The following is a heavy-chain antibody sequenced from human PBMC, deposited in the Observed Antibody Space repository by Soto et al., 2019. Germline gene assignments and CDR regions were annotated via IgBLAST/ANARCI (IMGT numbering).Heavy chain of an antibody. D-gene: IGHD3-10*01. CDR3: AKDNSYGSGSYYKRYNWFDP. Sequence: GGSLRLSCAATGFTFSSYGMHWVRKAPGKGLEWVAVISYDGSNKYYADSVKGRFTISRDNSKNTLYLQMNSLRAEDTAVYYCAKDNSYGSGSYYKRYNWFDPWGQGT. J-gene: IGHJ5*02. V-gene: IGHV3-30*18. CDR1: GFTFSSYG. CDR2: ISYDGSNK.